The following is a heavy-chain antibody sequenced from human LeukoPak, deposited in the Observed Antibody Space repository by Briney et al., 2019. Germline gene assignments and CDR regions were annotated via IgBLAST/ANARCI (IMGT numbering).Heavy chain of an antibody. D-gene: IGHD1-26*01. J-gene: IGHJ5*02. Sequence: GASVKVSCKASGYTFTSYYMHWVRQAPGQGLEWMGTINPSGGSTSYAQKFQGRVTMARDTSTSTVYMELSSLRSEDTTVYYCAREVMGANDPWGQGTLVTVSS. CDR2: INPSGGST. CDR1: GYTFTSYY. V-gene: IGHV1-46*01. CDR3: AREVMGANDP.